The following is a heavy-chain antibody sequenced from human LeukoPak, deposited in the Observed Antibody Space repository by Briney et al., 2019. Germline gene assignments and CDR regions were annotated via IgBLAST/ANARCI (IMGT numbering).Heavy chain of an antibody. D-gene: IGHD3-10*01. CDR3: ARTYGSGSYFDY. V-gene: IGHV4-30-4*01. Sequence: PSQTLSLSCTVSGGSISSGDYYWSWIRQPPGKGLEWIGYIYYSGSTYYNPSLKSRVTISVDTSKNQFSLKLSSVTAADTAVYYCARTYGSGSYFDYWGQGTLVTVSS. J-gene: IGHJ4*02. CDR2: IYYSGST. CDR1: GGSISSGDYY.